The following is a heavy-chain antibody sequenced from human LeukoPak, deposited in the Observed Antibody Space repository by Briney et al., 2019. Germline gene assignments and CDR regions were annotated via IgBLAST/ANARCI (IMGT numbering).Heavy chain of an antibody. CDR2: INAGNGNT. Sequence: GASVKVSCKASGYTFTSYAMHWVRQAPGQRLEWMGWINAGNGNTKYSQEFQGRVTITRDTSANTAYMELSSLRSEDMAVYYCARDRRPSSLNYDFWSGYYTGSVDIDDTRGFDAFDIWGQGTMVTVSS. CDR3: ARDRRPSSLNYDFWSGYYTGSVDIDDTRGFDAFDI. V-gene: IGHV1-3*03. J-gene: IGHJ3*02. D-gene: IGHD3-3*01. CDR1: GYTFTSYA.